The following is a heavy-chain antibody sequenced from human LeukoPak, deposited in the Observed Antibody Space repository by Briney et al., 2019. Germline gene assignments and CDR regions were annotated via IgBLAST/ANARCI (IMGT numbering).Heavy chain of an antibody. Sequence: SETLSLTCTVSGGSISSYYWSWIRQSPGKRLEWTGYIYYRGSSNYNPSLKSRITMSVDTSKNQFSLKLNSVTAADTAVYYCARVQKDYYDSGGYHSAAAFDIWGQGTMVTVSS. D-gene: IGHD3-22*01. CDR1: GGSISSYY. CDR3: ARVQKDYYDSGGYHSAAAFDI. CDR2: IYYRGSS. J-gene: IGHJ3*02. V-gene: IGHV4-59*01.